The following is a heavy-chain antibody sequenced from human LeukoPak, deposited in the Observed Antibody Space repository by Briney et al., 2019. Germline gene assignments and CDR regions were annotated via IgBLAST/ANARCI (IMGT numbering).Heavy chain of an antibody. J-gene: IGHJ3*02. CDR2: IIPIFGTA. V-gene: IGHV1-69*06. Sequence: SVKVSCKASGGTFSSYAISWVRQAPGQGLEWMGGIIPIFGTANYAQKFQGRVTITADKSTSTAYMELSSLRSEDTAVYYCARDGYSGYVAAFDIWGRGTMVTVSS. D-gene: IGHD5-12*01. CDR1: GGTFSSYA. CDR3: ARDGYSGYVAAFDI.